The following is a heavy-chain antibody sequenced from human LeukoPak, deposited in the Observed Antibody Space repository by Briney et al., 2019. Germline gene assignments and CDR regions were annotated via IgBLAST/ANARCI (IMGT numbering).Heavy chain of an antibody. Sequence: GASVKVSCKASGGTFSSYAISWVRQAPGQGLEWMGGIIPIFGTANYAQKFQGRVTITTDESTSTAYMELSSLRSEDTAVYYCARGGPAAIGLRPFDPWGQGTLVTVSS. CDR1: GGTFSSYA. CDR2: IIPIFGTA. J-gene: IGHJ5*02. CDR3: ARGGPAAIGLRPFDP. V-gene: IGHV1-69*05. D-gene: IGHD2-2*02.